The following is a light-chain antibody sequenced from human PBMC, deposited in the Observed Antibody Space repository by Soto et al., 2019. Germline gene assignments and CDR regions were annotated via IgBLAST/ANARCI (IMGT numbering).Light chain of an antibody. V-gene: IGKV3-20*01. CDR3: QQYGSSPWA. Sequence: EIVLTQSPGTLSLSPGERATLSCRASQSLTDSPLAWFQQRPGQAPRLLIYTASNRAPGIPDRFSGSGSGTDFSLTISRLEPEDFAVYYCQQYGSSPWAFGPGTKVEIK. CDR1: QSLTDSP. J-gene: IGKJ1*01. CDR2: TAS.